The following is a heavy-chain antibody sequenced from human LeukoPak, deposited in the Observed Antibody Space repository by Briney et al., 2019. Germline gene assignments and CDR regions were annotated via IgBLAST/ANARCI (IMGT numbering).Heavy chain of an antibody. CDR3: AKESRYYYGSGSFSSQFDY. J-gene: IGHJ4*02. Sequence: GSLRLSCAASGFTFSGYAMSWVRQAPGKGLEWVSTISGSGGSTYYADSVKGRFTSSRDNSKNTLSLQMNNLRAEDTAVYYCAKESRYYYGSGSFSSQFDYWGQGNLVTVSS. V-gene: IGHV3-23*01. CDR1: GFTFSGYA. D-gene: IGHD3-10*01. CDR2: ISGSGGST.